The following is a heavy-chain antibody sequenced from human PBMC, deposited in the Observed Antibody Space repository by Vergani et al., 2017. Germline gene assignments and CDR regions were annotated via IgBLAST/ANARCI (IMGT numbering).Heavy chain of an antibody. CDR2: IYTSGST. J-gene: IGHJ3*02. CDR1: GGSISSYY. Sequence: QVQLQESGPGLVKPSETLSLTCTVSGGSISSYYWSWIRQPPGKGLEWIGYIYTSGSTNYNPSLKSRVTISVDTSKNQFSLKLSSVTAADTAVYYCARLIRDYGDYEWDHDAFDIWGQGTMVTVSS. CDR3: ARLIRDYGDYEWDHDAFDI. D-gene: IGHD4-17*01. V-gene: IGHV4-4*09.